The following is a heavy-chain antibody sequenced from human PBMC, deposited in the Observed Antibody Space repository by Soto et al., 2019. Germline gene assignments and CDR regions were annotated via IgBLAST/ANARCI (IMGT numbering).Heavy chain of an antibody. CDR2: ISWDGGST. CDR3: AKDVYSGSYLAYYFDY. CDR1: GFTFDDYA. Sequence: ASVKVSCAASGFTFDDYAMHWVRQAPGKGLEWVSLISWDGGSTYYADSVKGRFTISRDNSKNSLYLQMNSLRAEDTALYYCAKDVYSGSYLAYYFDYWGQGTLVTVSS. V-gene: IGHV3-43D*04. J-gene: IGHJ4*02. D-gene: IGHD1-26*01.